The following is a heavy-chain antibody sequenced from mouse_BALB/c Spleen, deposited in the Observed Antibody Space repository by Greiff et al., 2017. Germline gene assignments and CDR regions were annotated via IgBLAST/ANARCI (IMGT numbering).Heavy chain of an antibody. CDR2: INSNGGST. J-gene: IGHJ4*01. CDR3: ARDRETARAMDY. V-gene: IGHV5-6-3*01. Sequence: EVNLVESGGGLVQPGGSLKLSCAASGFTFSSYGMSWVRQTPDKRLELVATINSNGGSTYYPDSVKGRFTISRDNAKNTLYLQMSSLKSEDTAMYYCARDRETARAMDYWGQGTSVTVSS. CDR1: GFTFSSYG. D-gene: IGHD3-2*01.